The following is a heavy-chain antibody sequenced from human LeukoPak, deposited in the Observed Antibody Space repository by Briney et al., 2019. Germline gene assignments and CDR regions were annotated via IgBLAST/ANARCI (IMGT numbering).Heavy chain of an antibody. CDR3: ARSCGGGSHYFFDY. Sequence: RASLRLSCAASGFTFSSYWMHWVRQAPGKGLVWVSRSKGDGTGTTYADSVEGRFTISRDNAKNTLYLQMSSLRAEDTAVYYCARSCGGGSHYFFDYWGQGTLVT. CDR1: GFTFSSYW. CDR2: SKGDGTGT. J-gene: IGHJ4*02. V-gene: IGHV3-74*03. D-gene: IGHD2-15*01.